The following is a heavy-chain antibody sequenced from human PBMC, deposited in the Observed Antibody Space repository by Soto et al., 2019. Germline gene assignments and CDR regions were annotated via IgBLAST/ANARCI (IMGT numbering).Heavy chain of an antibody. CDR2: ITQSGRT. D-gene: IGHD3-10*01. J-gene: IGHJ4*02. V-gene: IGHV4-34*01. Sequence: QVQLQQRGAGLLKPSETLSLTCTVSGGSFSGYIWTWIRQPPGKGLEWVGEITQSGRTNYSPSLKSRLSISLDTSKTQFFLDLNSLTAADTAVYYCARGQGLIGGSLYFPLWGQGSPVTVSS. CDR1: GGSFSGYI. CDR3: ARGQGLIGGSLYFPL.